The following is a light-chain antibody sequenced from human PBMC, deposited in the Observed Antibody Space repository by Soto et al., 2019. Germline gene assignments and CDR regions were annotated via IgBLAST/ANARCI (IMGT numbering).Light chain of an antibody. Sequence: QSVLPQPASVSGSPGQSITISCTGMSTAVGSHDLVSWYKQPPCKAPKVTIYEASNRPAGVSNRFSGSKSGNTASLTIAWFQAEDEDDYYCCSFAGSSALLFGVGTTLTVL. CDR1: STAVGSHDL. V-gene: IGLV2-23*01. CDR3: CSFAGSSALL. CDR2: EAS. J-gene: IGLJ2*01.